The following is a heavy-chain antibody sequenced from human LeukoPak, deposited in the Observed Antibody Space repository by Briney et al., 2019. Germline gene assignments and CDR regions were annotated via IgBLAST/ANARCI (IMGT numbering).Heavy chain of an antibody. J-gene: IGHJ3*02. V-gene: IGHV4-30-4*01. D-gene: IGHD3-9*01. CDR2: IYYSGST. Sequence: SQTLSLTCTVSGGSISSGDYYWRWIRKPPGRGLEWIVYIYYSGSTYYNPSLKSRVTISVDKDKNQFTLKLSSVTAAATAVYYCARDPRYFDWLPCRGFCAFDIWGQGTMVTVSS. CDR3: ARDPRYFDWLPCRGFCAFDI. CDR1: GGSISSGDYY.